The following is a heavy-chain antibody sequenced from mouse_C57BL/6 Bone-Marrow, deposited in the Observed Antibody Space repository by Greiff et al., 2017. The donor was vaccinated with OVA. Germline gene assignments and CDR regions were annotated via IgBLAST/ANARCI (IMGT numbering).Heavy chain of an antibody. CDR2: IWRGGST. V-gene: IGHV2-5*01. J-gene: IGHJ4*01. D-gene: IGHD1-1*01. CDR3: AKKGEFITTVEDYAMDY. Sequence: QVQLQQSGPGLVQPSQSLSITCTVSGFSLTSYGVHWVRQSPGKGLEWLGVIWRGGSTDYNAAFMSRLSITKDNSKCQVFFKMNSLQADDTAIYYCAKKGEFITTVEDYAMDYWGQGTSVTVSS. CDR1: GFSLTSYG.